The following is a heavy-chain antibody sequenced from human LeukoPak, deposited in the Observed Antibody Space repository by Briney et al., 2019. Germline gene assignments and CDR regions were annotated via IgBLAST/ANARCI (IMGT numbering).Heavy chain of an antibody. CDR1: GYSISSGYY. Sequence: KPSETLSLTCTVSGYSISSGYYWGWIRQPPGKGLEWIGSIYHSGSTYYNPSLKSRVTISVDTSKNQFSLKVSSVTAADTAVYYCAGTYYYDSSGYYHYSLWGQGTLVTVSS. J-gene: IGHJ4*02. V-gene: IGHV4-38-2*02. CDR3: AGTYYYDSSGYYHYSL. D-gene: IGHD3-22*01. CDR2: IYHSGST.